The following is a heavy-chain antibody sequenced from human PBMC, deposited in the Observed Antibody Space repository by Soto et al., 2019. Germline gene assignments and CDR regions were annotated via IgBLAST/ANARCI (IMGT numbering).Heavy chain of an antibody. CDR3: TRDVVYSSGWYEDAFDI. D-gene: IGHD6-19*01. CDR1: GFTFGDYA. V-gene: IGHV3-49*04. J-gene: IGHJ3*02. CDR2: IRSKAYGGTT. Sequence: HPGGSLRLSCTASGFTFGDYAMSWVRQAPGKGLEWVGFIRSKAYGGTTEYAASVKGRFTISRDDSKSIAYLQMNSLKTEDTAVYYCTRDVVYSSGWYEDAFDIWGQGTMVTVSS.